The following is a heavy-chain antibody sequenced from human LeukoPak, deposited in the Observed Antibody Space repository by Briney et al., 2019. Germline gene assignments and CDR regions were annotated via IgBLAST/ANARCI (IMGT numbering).Heavy chain of an antibody. CDR1: GLRFSDQY. D-gene: IGHD6-13*01. CDR3: ASGIAAVYY. CDR2: ISGSGANR. J-gene: IGHJ4*02. V-gene: IGHV3-11*01. Sequence: GGSLRLSCAASGLRFSDQYMIWIRQTPGKGLEWISFISGSGANRFYADSMKGRFTISKDNTKNSLYLQMNSLRAEDTAVYYCASGIAAVYYWGQGTLVTVSS.